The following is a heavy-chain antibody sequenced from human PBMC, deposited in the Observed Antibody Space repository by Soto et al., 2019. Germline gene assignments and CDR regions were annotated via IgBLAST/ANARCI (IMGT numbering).Heavy chain of an antibody. D-gene: IGHD3-3*01. CDR3: AKDVVESEFLEGMDGYYSGMDI. Sequence: GGSLRLSCAASGFTFCSYGMHWVRQAPGKGLEWVAVISYDGSNKYYADSVKGRFTISRDNSKNTLYLQMNSLRAEDTAVYYCAKDVVESEFLEGMDGYYSGMDIWGQGTTVTVSS. CDR1: GFTFCSYG. CDR2: ISYDGSNK. J-gene: IGHJ6*02. V-gene: IGHV3-30*18.